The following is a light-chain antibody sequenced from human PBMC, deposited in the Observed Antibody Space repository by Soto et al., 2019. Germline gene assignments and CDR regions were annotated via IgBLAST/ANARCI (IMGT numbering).Light chain of an antibody. V-gene: IGKV3-15*01. CDR3: QQYDDWPET. J-gene: IGKJ1*01. CDR2: GAS. Sequence: THSPATLSFSPWDRATLSFGASQSVRGYLAWYQQKPGQAPRLLIYGASTRATGIPARFSGRGSGTEFILTISSLQSEDFAVYYCQQYDDWPETFGQGTKVDIK. CDR1: QSVRGY.